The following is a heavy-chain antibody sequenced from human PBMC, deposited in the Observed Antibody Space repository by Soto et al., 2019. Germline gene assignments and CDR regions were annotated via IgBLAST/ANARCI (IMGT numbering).Heavy chain of an antibody. CDR1: GYTFTSYG. CDR2: ISTYNGNT. J-gene: IGHJ6*02. Sequence: QVQLVQSGAEVKKPGASVKVSCKASGYTFTSYGISWVRQAPGQGLEWMGWISTYNGNTNYAQKLQGRATMTTATATSTAYMELRSLRSDDTAVYYCARDGQTTMVRGVRGGSYNYYGMDVWGQGTTVTVSS. D-gene: IGHD3-10*01. V-gene: IGHV1-18*04. CDR3: ARDGQTTMVRGVRGGSYNYYGMDV.